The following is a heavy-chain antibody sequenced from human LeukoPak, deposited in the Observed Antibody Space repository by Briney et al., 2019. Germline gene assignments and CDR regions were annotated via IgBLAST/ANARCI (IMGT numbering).Heavy chain of an antibody. CDR1: GDSISSSTCN. CDR2: ISQSGNS. D-gene: IGHD6-19*01. Sequence: SQTLSLTCKVSGDSISSSTCNWSWIRQPPGKGLEWIGYISQSGNSYFTPSLESRVAISADMSKNQFSLKLTSVTGADTAVYYCAGERGEEYSSGWYKRNYFDNWGQGIRVTVSS. CDR3: AGERGEEYSSGWYKRNYFDN. V-gene: IGHV4-30-2*01. J-gene: IGHJ4*02.